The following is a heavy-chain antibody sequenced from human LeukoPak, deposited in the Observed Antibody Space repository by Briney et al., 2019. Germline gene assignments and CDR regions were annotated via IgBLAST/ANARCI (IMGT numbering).Heavy chain of an antibody. Sequence: GGSLRLSCAASGFTFDDYTMHWVRQAPGKGLECVSAISGSGGSTYYADSVKGRFTISRDNSKNTLYLQMNSLRAEDTAVYYCAKGIVVVPAAIIFDYWGQGTLVTVSS. D-gene: IGHD2-2*02. CDR3: AKGIVVVPAAIIFDY. CDR1: GFTFDDYT. CDR2: ISGSGGST. J-gene: IGHJ4*02. V-gene: IGHV3-23*01.